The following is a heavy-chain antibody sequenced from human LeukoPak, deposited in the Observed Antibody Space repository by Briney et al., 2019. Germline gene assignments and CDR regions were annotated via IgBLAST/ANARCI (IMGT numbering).Heavy chain of an antibody. CDR1: GSTVSTNY. J-gene: IGHJ4*02. Sequence: GGSLRLSCAASGSTVSTNYMSWVRQAPGKGLEWVSVIYSGGSTYYADSVKGRFTISRDTSKNTLFLQMNSLRAEDTAVYFCARDYPYYYDSSGYYSFDYWGQGTLVTVSS. CDR2: IYSGGST. D-gene: IGHD3-22*01. CDR3: ARDYPYYYDSSGYYSFDY. V-gene: IGHV3-66*01.